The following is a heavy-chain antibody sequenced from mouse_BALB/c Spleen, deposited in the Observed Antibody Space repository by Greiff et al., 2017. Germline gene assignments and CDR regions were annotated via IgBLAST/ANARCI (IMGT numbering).Heavy chain of an antibody. V-gene: IGHV5-4*02. CDR2: ISDGGSYT. J-gene: IGHJ4*01. CDR3: ARGDGNYVNYAMDY. CDR1: GFTFSDYY. Sequence: EVKLMESGGGLVKPGGSLKLSCAASGFTFSDYYMYWVRQTPEKRLEWVATISDGGSYTYYPDSVKGRFTISRDNAKNNLYLQMSSLKSEDTAMYYCARGDGNYVNYAMDYWGQGTSVTVSS. D-gene: IGHD2-1*01.